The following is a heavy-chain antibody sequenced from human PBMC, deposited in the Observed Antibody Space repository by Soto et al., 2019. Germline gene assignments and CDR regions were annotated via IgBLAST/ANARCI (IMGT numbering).Heavy chain of an antibody. CDR3: ARRPDFGGGICDYGLDT. CDR1: GYTFTNSD. V-gene: IGHV1-8*01. D-gene: IGHD4-17*01. CDR2: MKPDTGHA. J-gene: IGHJ5*02. Sequence: QVKLVQSGAEVKKPGASVKVSCKASGYTFTNSDINWVRQAPGQGLEWMGCMKPDTGHAAYAQKLQGRVTLTTRTTTSTVYMEMRSLGSEATAVYSFARRPDFGGGICDYGLDTWGQGPLFTVSS.